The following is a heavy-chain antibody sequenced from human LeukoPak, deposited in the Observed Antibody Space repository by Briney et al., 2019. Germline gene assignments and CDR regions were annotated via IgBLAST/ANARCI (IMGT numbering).Heavy chain of an antibody. CDR2: IYYSGST. J-gene: IGHJ4*02. CDR3: ARDRSFDY. CDR1: GGSISSSSYY. V-gene: IGHV4-39*07. Sequence: WETLSLTCTVSGGSISSSSYYWGWIRQPPGKGLEWIGSIYYSGSTYYNPSLKSRVTISVDTSKNQFSLKLSSVTAADAAVYYCARDRSFDYWGQGALVTVSS.